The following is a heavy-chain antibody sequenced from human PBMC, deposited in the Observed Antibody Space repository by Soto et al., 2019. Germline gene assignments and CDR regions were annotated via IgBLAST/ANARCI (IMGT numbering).Heavy chain of an antibody. CDR2: ISYDGSNK. D-gene: IGHD6-19*01. CDR1: GFTFSSYG. V-gene: IGHV3-30*18. J-gene: IGHJ6*02. CDR3: AKDRFISSGWSNYGMDV. Sequence: QVQLVESGGGVVQPGRSLRLSCAASGFTFSSYGMHWIRQAPGKGLEWVAVISYDGSNKYYADSVKGRFTISRDNSKNTLYLQMNSLRAEDTAVYYCAKDRFISSGWSNYGMDVWGQGTTVTVSS.